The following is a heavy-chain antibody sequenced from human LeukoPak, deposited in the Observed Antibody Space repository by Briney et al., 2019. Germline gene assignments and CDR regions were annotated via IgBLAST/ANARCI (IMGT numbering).Heavy chain of an antibody. J-gene: IGHJ4*02. Sequence: GRSLTLSCAASGFTFSSYAMHWVCQAPGKGLEWVAVISYDGSNKYYADSVKGRFTISRDNSKNTLYLQMSSLRAEGTAVYYCARLYSTGWYGGPDNWGQGTLVVVSS. CDR3: ARLYSTGWYGGPDN. CDR2: ISYDGSNK. V-gene: IGHV3-30-3*01. D-gene: IGHD6-19*01. CDR1: GFTFSSYA.